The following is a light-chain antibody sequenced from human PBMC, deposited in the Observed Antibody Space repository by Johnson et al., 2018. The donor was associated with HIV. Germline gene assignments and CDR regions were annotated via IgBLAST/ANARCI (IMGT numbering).Light chain of an antibody. J-gene: IGLJ1*01. CDR3: ETWDSSLSGV. CDR2: DNN. CDR1: GSNIGNNY. V-gene: IGLV1-51*01. Sequence: QSVLTQPPSVSAAPGQKVTISCSGSGSNIGNNYVSWYQQLPGTAPKLLIFDNNKRPSGIPDRFSGSKSGTSATLGITGLQTGDEADYYCETWDSSLSGVFGTGTKVT.